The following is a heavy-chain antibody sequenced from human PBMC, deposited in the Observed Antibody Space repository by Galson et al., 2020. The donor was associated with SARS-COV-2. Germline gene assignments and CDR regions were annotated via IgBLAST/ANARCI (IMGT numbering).Heavy chain of an antibody. D-gene: IGHD7-27*01. Sequence: ASVKVSCEASGYTLTEFSMHWVRQAPGKGLEWLGTFDPEDGETIYAQNFQGRVTMTEDTSTDTAYMELSSLRSEDTAVYYCIAEWPGTGDNDYWGQGTLVTVSS. V-gene: IGHV1-24*01. CDR2: FDPEDGET. CDR3: IAEWPGTGDNDY. CDR1: GYTLTEFS. J-gene: IGHJ4*02.